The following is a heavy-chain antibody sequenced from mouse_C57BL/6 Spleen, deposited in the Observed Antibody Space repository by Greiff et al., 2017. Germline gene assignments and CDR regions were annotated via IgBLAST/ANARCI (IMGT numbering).Heavy chain of an antibody. CDR1: GYNIKDYY. CDR2: IDPEDGET. D-gene: IGHD2-14*01. Sequence: VQLQQSGAELVKPGASVKLSCTASGYNIKDYYMHWVKQRPEQGLEWIGRIDPEDGETKYAAKFQGKATITADTSSNTAYLQLSSLTSEDSAVYYCARGGYPDYWGQGTTLTVSS. V-gene: IGHV14-2*01. CDR3: ARGGYPDY. J-gene: IGHJ2*01.